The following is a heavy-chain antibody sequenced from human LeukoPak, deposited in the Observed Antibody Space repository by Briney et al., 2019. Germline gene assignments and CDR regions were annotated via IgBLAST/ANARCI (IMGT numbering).Heavy chain of an antibody. D-gene: IGHD3-3*01. Sequence: PSETLSLTCTVSGGSISSYYWSWIRQPAGKGLEWIGRIYTSGSTNYNPSLKSRVTMSVDTSKNQFSLKLSSVTAADTAVYYCAREETYYDFWSGSNFDYWGQGTLVTVSS. CDR3: AREETYYDFWSGSNFDY. J-gene: IGHJ4*02. CDR2: IYTSGST. CDR1: GGSISSYY. V-gene: IGHV4-4*07.